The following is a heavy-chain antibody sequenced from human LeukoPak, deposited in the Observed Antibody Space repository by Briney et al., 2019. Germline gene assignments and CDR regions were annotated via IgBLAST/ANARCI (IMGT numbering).Heavy chain of an antibody. CDR2: IYQSGST. CDR1: GYSISSGYY. J-gene: IGHJ4*02. D-gene: IGHD3-10*01. Sequence: SETLSLTCTVSGYSISSGYYWGWIRQPPGKGLEWIGSIYQSGSTYYNPSLKSRVTISVDTSKNQFSLKVRSVTAADTAVYYCARDWGMVRGVPPFDYWGQGTLVTVSS. V-gene: IGHV4-38-2*02. CDR3: ARDWGMVRGVPPFDY.